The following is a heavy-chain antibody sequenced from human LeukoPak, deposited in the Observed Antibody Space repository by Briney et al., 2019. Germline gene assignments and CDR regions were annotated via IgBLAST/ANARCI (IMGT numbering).Heavy chain of an antibody. J-gene: IGHJ3*02. Sequence: GXSVKVSCKASGYTFTGYYMHWVRQAPGQGLEWMGWINPNSGGTNFAQKFQGRVTMTRDTSISTAYMELSRLRSDDTAVYYCARTLASSGGSCYSCAFDIWGQGTMVTVSS. CDR1: GYTFTGYY. V-gene: IGHV1-2*02. CDR2: INPNSGGT. D-gene: IGHD2-15*01. CDR3: ARTLASSGGSCYSCAFDI.